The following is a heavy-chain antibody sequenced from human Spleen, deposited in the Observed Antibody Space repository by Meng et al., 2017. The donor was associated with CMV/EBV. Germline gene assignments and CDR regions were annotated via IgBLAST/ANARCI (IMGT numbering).Heavy chain of an antibody. CDR2: INHSGST. J-gene: IGHJ5*02. Sequence: YQWGWIRQPPGKGLQWIGEINREINHSGSTDYNPSLKSRVTISIDTSKNQFSLKLTSVTAADTAVYYCARGRGYCSAGDCLNWFDPWGQGTLVTVSS. D-gene: IGHD2-15*01. V-gene: IGHV4-34*01. CDR1: YQ. CDR3: ARGRGYCSAGDCLNWFDP.